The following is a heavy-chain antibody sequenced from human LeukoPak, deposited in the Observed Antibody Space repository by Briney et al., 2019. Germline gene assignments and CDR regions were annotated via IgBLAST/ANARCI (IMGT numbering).Heavy chain of an antibody. D-gene: IGHD5-18*01. CDR2: IYSSGST. V-gene: IGHV4-59*01. Sequence: PSETLSLTCTVSGGSISSYYWSWIRQPPGKGLEWIGYIYSSGSTNYNPSLKSRVTISVDTSNNQFSLKLSSVTAADTAVYYCARGHSYGYGWFDPWGQATLVTVSS. CDR3: ARGHSYGYGWFDP. CDR1: GGSISSYY. J-gene: IGHJ5*02.